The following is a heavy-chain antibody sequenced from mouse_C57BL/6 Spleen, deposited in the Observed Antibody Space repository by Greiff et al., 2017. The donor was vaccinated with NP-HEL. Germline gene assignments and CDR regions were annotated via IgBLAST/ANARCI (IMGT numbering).Heavy chain of an antibody. CDR1: GYTFTSYW. CDR3: ARSAIVTTCCDY. CDR2: IHPNSGST. D-gene: IGHD2-5*01. J-gene: IGHJ2*01. V-gene: IGHV1-64*01. Sequence: QVQLQQPGAELVKPGASVKLSCKASGYTFTSYWMHWVKQRPGQGLEWIGMIHPNSGSTNYNEKFKSKATLTVDKSSSTAYMQLSSLTSEDSAVYYCARSAIVTTCCDYWGQGTTLTVSS.